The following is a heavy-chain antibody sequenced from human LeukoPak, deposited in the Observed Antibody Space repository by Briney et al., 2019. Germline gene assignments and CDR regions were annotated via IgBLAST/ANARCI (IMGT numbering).Heavy chain of an antibody. CDR1: GGSISSGGYY. V-gene: IGHV4-30-2*01. D-gene: IGHD1-26*01. CDR2: IYHSGST. J-gene: IGHJ4*02. CDR3: AGNEIQGVGATARDY. Sequence: SETLSLTCTVSGGSISSGGYYWSWIRQPPGKGLEWIGYIYHSGSTYYNPSLKSRVTISVDTSKNQFSLKLSSVTAADTAVYYCAGNEIQGVGATARDYWGQGTLVTVSS.